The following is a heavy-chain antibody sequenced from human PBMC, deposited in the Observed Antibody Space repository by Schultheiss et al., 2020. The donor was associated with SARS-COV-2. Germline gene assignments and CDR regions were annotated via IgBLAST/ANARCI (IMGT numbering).Heavy chain of an antibody. CDR3: AKNPRSGSNSWYTFDF. CDR2: ISWNSYSI. CDR1: GFTFDDYA. D-gene: IGHD6-13*01. V-gene: IGHV3-9*01. Sequence: GGSLRLSCVASGFTFDDYAIHWVRQAPGKGLEWVSGISWNSYSIGYADSVKGRFTISRDNAKNSLNLQMNSLRAEDTALYYCAKNPRSGSNSWYTFDFWGQGTLVTVSS. J-gene: IGHJ4*02.